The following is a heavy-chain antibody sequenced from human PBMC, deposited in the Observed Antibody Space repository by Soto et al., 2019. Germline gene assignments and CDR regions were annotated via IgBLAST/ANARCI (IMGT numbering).Heavy chain of an antibody. Sequence: ASVKVSCKASGYTFTSYGISWVRQAPGQGLEWMGWISAYNGNTNYAQKLQGRVTMTTDTSTSTAYMELRSLRSDDTAVYYCARSGTHYGSGRGGWFDPWGQGTLVTAPQ. CDR2: ISAYNGNT. J-gene: IGHJ5*02. V-gene: IGHV1-18*01. CDR3: ARSGTHYGSGRGGWFDP. D-gene: IGHD3-10*01. CDR1: GYTFTSYG.